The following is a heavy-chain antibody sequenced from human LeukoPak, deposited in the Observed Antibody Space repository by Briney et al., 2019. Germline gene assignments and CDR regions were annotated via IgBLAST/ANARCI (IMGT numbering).Heavy chain of an antibody. D-gene: IGHD6-13*01. CDR2: IYYSGST. V-gene: IGHV4-39*01. CDR1: GGSISSSSYY. J-gene: IGHJ5*02. CDR3: ARNLLVIAAADWFDP. Sequence: SETLSLTCTVSGGSISSSSYYWGWIRQPPGKGLEWIGSIYYSGSTYYNPSLKSRVTISVDTSKNQFSLKLSSVTAADTAVYYCARNLLVIAAADWFDPWGQGTLVTVSS.